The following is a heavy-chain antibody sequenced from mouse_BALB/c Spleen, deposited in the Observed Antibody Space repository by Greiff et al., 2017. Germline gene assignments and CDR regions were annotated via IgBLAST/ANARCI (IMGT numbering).Heavy chain of an antibody. J-gene: IGHJ4*01. CDR3: ARAYDYDGYYAMDY. Sequence: EVHLVESGPGLVKPSQSLSLTCSVTGYSITSGYYWNWIRQFPGNKLEWMGYISYDGSNNYNPSLKNRISITRDTSKNQFFLKLNSVTTEDTATYYCARAYDYDGYYAMDYWGQGTSVTVSS. CDR1: GYSITSGYY. V-gene: IGHV3-6*02. CDR2: ISYDGSN. D-gene: IGHD2-4*01.